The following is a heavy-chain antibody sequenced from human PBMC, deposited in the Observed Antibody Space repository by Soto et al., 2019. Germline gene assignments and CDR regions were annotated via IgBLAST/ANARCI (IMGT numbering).Heavy chain of an antibody. CDR1: GYTFSTYG. CDR3: ARDWRGAAGFDP. D-gene: IGHD6-25*01. Sequence: QVQLVQSGPEVKKPGASVKISCKASGYTFSTYGFSWVRQAPGQGLEWMGWISAHNGDTTYAQNFKGRVTMTTDTATTTSYMELRSLTSDDTAVYFCARDWRGAAGFDPWGQGTLVTVSS. J-gene: IGHJ5*02. V-gene: IGHV1-18*01. CDR2: ISAHNGDT.